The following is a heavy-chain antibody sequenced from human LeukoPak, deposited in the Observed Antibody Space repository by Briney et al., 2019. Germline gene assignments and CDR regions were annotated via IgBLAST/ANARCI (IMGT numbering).Heavy chain of an antibody. V-gene: IGHV1-69*13. CDR2: IIPIFGTA. CDR1: GGTFTSYA. Sequence: SVKVSCKASGGTFTSYAISWVRQAPGQGLEWMGGIIPIFGTANYAQKFQGRVTITADESTSTAYMELSSLRPEDTAVYYCARDHCSGGSCFYSRDFDYWGQGTLVTVSS. J-gene: IGHJ4*02. D-gene: IGHD2-15*01. CDR3: ARDHCSGGSCFYSRDFDY.